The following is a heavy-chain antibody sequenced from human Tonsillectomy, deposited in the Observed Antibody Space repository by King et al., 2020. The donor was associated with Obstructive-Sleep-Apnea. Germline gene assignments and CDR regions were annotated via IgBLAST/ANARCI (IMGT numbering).Heavy chain of an antibody. D-gene: IGHD3-10*01. CDR3: AKDLLGYYGSGSYKDY. V-gene: IGHV3-23*04. CDR2: ISGSGGST. CDR1: GFTFSSYA. J-gene: IGHJ4*02. Sequence: EVQLVESVGGLVQPGGSLRLSCAASGFTFSSYAMSWVRQAPGKGLEWVSAISGSGGSTYYAESVKGRFTISRDNSKNTLYLQMNSLRAEDTAVYYCAKDLLGYYGSGSYKDYWGQGTLVTVSS.